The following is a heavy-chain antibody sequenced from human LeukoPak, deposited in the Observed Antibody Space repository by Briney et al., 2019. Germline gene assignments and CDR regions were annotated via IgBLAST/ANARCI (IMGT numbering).Heavy chain of an antibody. J-gene: IGHJ4*02. Sequence: SETLSLTCTVSGGSISSSSNYWGWIRQPPGKGLEWIGSIYYSGTTYYNPSLKSRVTISVDTSKNQFSLKLSSVTAADTAVYYCARDREYSSSWYGRGFDYWGQGTLVTVSS. CDR1: GGSISSSSNY. CDR2: IYYSGTT. D-gene: IGHD6-13*01. CDR3: ARDREYSSSWYGRGFDY. V-gene: IGHV4-39*07.